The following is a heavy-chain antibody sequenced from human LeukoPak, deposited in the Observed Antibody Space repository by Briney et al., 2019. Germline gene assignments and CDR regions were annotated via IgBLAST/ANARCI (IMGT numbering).Heavy chain of an antibody. CDR1: PFTFSGYW. J-gene: IGHJ5*01. CDR3: ARAGYSSGFDS. V-gene: IGHV3-74*03. Sequence: GGSLRLSCTASPFTFSGYWMHWVRQAQGKGLVWVSRINSDGYSITYADSVKGRFTISRDNAKNTLYLQMNSLIVEDTAVYFCARAGYSSGFDSWGQGTLVTVSS. CDR2: INSDGYSI. D-gene: IGHD6-19*01.